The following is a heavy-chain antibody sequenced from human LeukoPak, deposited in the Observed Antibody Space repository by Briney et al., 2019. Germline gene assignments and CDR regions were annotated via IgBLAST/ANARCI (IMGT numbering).Heavy chain of an antibody. CDR2: IYYSGDT. CDR1: GGSISSSY. V-gene: IGHV4-59*01. CDR3: ARGSGWYLY. J-gene: IGHJ4*02. D-gene: IGHD6-19*01. Sequence: SETLSLTCTVSGGSISSSYWSWVRQPPGKGLEWIGYIYYSGDTNCDPSLKSRVTMSVDTSKNQFSLKLTSVTAADTAVYYCARGSGWYLYWGQGTLVTVSS.